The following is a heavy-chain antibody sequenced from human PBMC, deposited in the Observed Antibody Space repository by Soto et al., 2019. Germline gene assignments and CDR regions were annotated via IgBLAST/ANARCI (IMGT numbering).Heavy chain of an antibody. D-gene: IGHD2-15*01. J-gene: IGHJ4*02. CDR3: ASTSGARYSDY. CDR2: IYYSGST. CDR1: GGSISSGGYY. V-gene: IGHV4-31*03. Sequence: QVQLQESGPGLVKPSQTLSLTCTVSGGSISSGGYYWSWIRQHPGKGLEWIGYIYYSGSTYYNPSLKIRVTISVDASKTPFSLKLCSVTAADTAVYYCASTSGARYSDYWGQGTLVTLSS.